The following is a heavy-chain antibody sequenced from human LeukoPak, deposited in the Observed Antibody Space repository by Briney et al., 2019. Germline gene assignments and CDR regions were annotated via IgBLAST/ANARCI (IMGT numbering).Heavy chain of an antibody. J-gene: IGHJ4*02. CDR3: VVFGELLLPYDY. D-gene: IGHD3-10*02. CDR1: GFTFSSYG. CDR2: ISYDGSNK. V-gene: IGHV3-30*03. Sequence: GRSLRLSCAASGFTFSSYGMHWVRQAPGKGLEWVAVISYDGSNKYYADSVKGRFTISRDNSKNTLYLQMNSLRAEDTAVYYCVVFGELLLPYDYWGQGTLVTVSS.